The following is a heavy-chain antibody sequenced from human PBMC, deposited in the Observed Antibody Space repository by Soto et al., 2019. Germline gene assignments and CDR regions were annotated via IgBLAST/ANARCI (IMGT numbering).Heavy chain of an antibody. CDR1: GFTFSNAW. CDR3: TTHYYDFWSGYYLGLYYYGMDV. D-gene: IGHD3-3*01. CDR2: IKSKTDGGTT. J-gene: IGHJ6*02. V-gene: IGHV3-15*01. Sequence: LRLSCAASGFTFSNAWMSWVRQAPGKGLEWVGRIKSKTDGGTTDYAAPVKGRFTISRDDSKNTLYLQMNSLKTEDTAVYYCTTHYYDFWSGYYLGLYYYGMDVWGQGTTVTVSS.